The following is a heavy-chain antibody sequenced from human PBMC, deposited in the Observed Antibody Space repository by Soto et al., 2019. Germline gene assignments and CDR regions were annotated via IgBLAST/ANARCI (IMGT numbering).Heavy chain of an antibody. CDR1: GGSISSGGYY. J-gene: IGHJ6*02. V-gene: IGHV4-31*03. D-gene: IGHD3-22*01. CDR3: ARVDYYDSSGYYLEDYYYYGMDV. CDR2: IYYSGST. Sequence: SETLSLTCTVSGGSISSGGYYWSWIRQHPGKGLEWIGYIYYSGSTYYNPSLKSRVTISVDTSKNQFSLKLSSVTAADTAVYYCARVDYYDSSGYYLEDYYYYGMDVWGQGTTVTVSS.